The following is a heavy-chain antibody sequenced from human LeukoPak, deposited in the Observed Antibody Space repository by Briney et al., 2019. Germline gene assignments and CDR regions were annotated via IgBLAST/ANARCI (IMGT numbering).Heavy chain of an antibody. CDR3: AKVYSNRYYYYYYMDV. CDR1: GFTFSSYA. V-gene: IGHV3-23*01. CDR2: ISGSGGST. J-gene: IGHJ6*03. D-gene: IGHD4-11*01. Sequence: GGSLRLSCAASGFTFSSYAMSWVRQAPGKGLEWVSAISGSGGSTYYADSVKGRFTISRDNSKNTLYLQMNSLRAEDKTVYYCAKVYSNRYYYYYYMDVWGKGTTVTVSS.